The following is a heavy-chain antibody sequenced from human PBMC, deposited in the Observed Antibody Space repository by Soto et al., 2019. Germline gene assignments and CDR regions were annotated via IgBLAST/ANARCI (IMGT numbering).Heavy chain of an antibody. Sequence: TLSLTCTVSGGSISSYYWSWIRQPPGKGLEWIGYIYYSGSTNYNPSLKSRVTISVDTSKNQFSLKLSSVTAADTAVYYCTTDHRFDGGPYWGQGTLVTVSS. V-gene: IGHV4-59*01. J-gene: IGHJ4*02. D-gene: IGHD2-15*01. CDR3: TTDHRFDGGPY. CDR1: GGSISSYY. CDR2: IYYSGST.